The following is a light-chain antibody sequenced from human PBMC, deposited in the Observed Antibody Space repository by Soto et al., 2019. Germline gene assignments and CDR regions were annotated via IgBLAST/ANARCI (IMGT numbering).Light chain of an antibody. CDR1: QSIHTS. Sequence: VLTQSPATLSPSPGERATLSFRASQSIHTSLAWYQQKPGQPPRLVVYDSTLRANGVPDRFGGSRSGTEFTLTINNLEPEDFAVYYCQQRNVWPPITFGQGTRLQIK. J-gene: IGKJ5*01. CDR3: QQRNVWPPIT. CDR2: DST. V-gene: IGKV3-11*01.